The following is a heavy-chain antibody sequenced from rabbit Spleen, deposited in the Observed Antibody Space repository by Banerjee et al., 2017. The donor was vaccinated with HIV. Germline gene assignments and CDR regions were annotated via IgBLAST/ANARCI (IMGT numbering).Heavy chain of an antibody. CDR1: GFSFSSVHW. CDR2: SYTGSTGTI. CDR3: ARNFDL. V-gene: IGHV1S45*01. Sequence: QEQLEESGGDLVKPGASLTLTCTASGFSFSSVHWIYWVRQAPGKGLEWIGTSYTGSTGTIDYASWAKGRFTISKTSSTTVTLQMTRLTAADTATYFCARNFDLWGQGTLVTVS. J-gene: IGHJ4*01.